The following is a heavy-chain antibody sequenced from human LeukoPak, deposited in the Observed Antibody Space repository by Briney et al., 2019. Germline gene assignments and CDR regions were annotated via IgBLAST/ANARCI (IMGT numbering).Heavy chain of an antibody. CDR2: IYYSGST. CDR3: AREARYNWFDP. V-gene: IGHV4-59*01. D-gene: IGHD6-6*01. Sequence: SETLSLTCTVAGGSISSYYWSWIRQPPGKGLEWIGYIYYSGSTNYNPSLKSRVTISVDTSKNQCSLKLSSVTAADTAVYYCAREARYNWFDPWGQGTLVTVSS. J-gene: IGHJ5*02. CDR1: GGSISSYY.